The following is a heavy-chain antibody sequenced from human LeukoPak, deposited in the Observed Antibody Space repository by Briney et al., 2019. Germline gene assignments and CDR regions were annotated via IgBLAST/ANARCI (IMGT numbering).Heavy chain of an antibody. CDR2: IYDSGST. Sequence: SETLSLTCTVSGASIRSGDYYWSWIPQPPGKGLEWIGYIYDSGSTYYNPTLKSRITISVDTSENRFSLKLSSVTATDTAVYYCARDCSGGSCYGAFDIWGQGTMVTVSS. CDR3: ARDCSGGSCYGAFDI. J-gene: IGHJ3*02. V-gene: IGHV4-30-4*01. D-gene: IGHD2-15*01. CDR1: GASIRSGDYY.